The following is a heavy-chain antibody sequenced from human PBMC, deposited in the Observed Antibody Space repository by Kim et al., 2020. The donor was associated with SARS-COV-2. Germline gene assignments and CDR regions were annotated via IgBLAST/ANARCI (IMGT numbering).Heavy chain of an antibody. CDR3: ARHGGSRGVISPFDY. D-gene: IGHD3-10*01. J-gene: IGHJ4*02. V-gene: IGHV4-39*01. CDR2: IYYSGST. Sequence: SETLSLTCTVSGGSISSSSYYWGWIRQPPGKGLEWIGSIYYSGSTYYNPSLKSRVTISVDTSKNQFSLKLSSVTAADTAVYYCARHGGSRGVISPFDYWGQGTLVTVSS. CDR1: GGSISSSSYY.